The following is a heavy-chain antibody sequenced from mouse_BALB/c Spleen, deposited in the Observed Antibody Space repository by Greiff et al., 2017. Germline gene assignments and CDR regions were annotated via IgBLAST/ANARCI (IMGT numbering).Heavy chain of an antibody. V-gene: IGHV1-15*01. CDR2: IDPETGGT. CDR3: TNRYNYFDY. J-gene: IGHJ2*01. Sequence: QVQLKHSGAELVRPGASVTLSCKASGYTFTDYEMHWVKQTPVHGLEWIGAIDPETGGTAYNQKFKGKATLTADKSSSTAYMELRSLTSEDSAVYYCTNRYNYFDYWGQGTTLTVSS. D-gene: IGHD2-14*01. CDR1: GYTFTDYE.